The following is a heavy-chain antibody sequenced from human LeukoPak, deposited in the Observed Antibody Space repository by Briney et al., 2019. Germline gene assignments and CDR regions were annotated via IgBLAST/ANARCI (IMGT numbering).Heavy chain of an antibody. J-gene: IGHJ3*02. Sequence: SETLSLTCAVYGGSFSGYYWSWIRQPPGKGLEWIGEINHSGSTNYHPSLKSRVTISVDTSKDQFSLKLSSVTAADTAVYYCARGLGGYYDSSGYYYDDAFDIWGQGTMVTVSS. CDR3: ARGLGGYYDSSGYYYDDAFDI. D-gene: IGHD3-22*01. CDR1: GGSFSGYY. V-gene: IGHV4-34*01. CDR2: INHSGST.